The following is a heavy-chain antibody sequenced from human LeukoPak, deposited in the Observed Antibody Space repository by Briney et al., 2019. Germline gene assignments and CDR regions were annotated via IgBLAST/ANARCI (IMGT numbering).Heavy chain of an antibody. CDR1: GFTLGSYA. J-gene: IGHJ5*02. V-gene: IGHV3-23*01. D-gene: IGHD3-10*01. CDR2: ISGLDGTT. Sequence: GGSLRLSCAASGFTLGSYAMSWVRQAPGKGLEWVSSISGLDGTTFYADSVKGRLTISRDSSKNTLYLQMNSLRAEDTAVYYCAKEHSGSYPDPNRENWFDPWGQGTLVTVSS. CDR3: AKEHSGSYPDPNRENWFDP.